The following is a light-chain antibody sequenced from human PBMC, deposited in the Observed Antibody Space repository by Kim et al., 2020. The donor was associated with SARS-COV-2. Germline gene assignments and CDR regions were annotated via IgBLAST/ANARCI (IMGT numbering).Light chain of an antibody. CDR3: NSRDSSGNHWV. CDR2: GKN. Sequence: VSVALGQTVRITCQGDSLRSYYASWYQQKPGQAPVLVIYGKNNRPSGIPDRFSGSSSGNTASLTITGAQAEDEADYYCNSRDSSGNHWVFGGGTQLTV. CDR1: SLRSYY. V-gene: IGLV3-19*01. J-gene: IGLJ3*02.